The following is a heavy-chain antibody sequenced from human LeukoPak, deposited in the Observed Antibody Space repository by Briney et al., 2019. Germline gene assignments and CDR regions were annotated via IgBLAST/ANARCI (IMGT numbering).Heavy chain of an antibody. Sequence: ASVKVSCKASGYTFTGYYMHWVRQAPGQGLEWMGWINPNSGGTNYAQKFQGWDTMTRDTSISTAYMELSRLRSDDTAVYYCARDMRWFGHTDAFDIWGQGTMVTVSS. V-gene: IGHV1-2*04. CDR3: ARDMRWFGHTDAFDI. CDR1: GYTFTGYY. CDR2: INPNSGGT. J-gene: IGHJ3*02. D-gene: IGHD3-10*01.